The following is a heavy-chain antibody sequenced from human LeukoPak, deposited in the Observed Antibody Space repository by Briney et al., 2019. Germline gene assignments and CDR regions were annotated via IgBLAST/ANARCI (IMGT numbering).Heavy chain of an antibody. CDR1: GFRFGDYA. CDR2: IRSKAHGGST. Sequence: GGSLRLSCAASGFRFGDYAMSWVRQAPGKGLEWVGFIRSKAHGGSTQYAASVKGRFTISRDDFKATAFLQMNRLKTEHSAVYYCTREFDWFNFWGQGPLVTVSS. V-gene: IGHV3-49*04. CDR3: TREFDWFNF. D-gene: IGHD3-9*01. J-gene: IGHJ4*02.